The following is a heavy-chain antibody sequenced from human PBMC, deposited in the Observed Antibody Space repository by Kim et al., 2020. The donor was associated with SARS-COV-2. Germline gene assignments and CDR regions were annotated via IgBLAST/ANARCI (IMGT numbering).Heavy chain of an antibody. V-gene: IGHV1-46*01. J-gene: IGHJ4*02. CDR3: ARVHRASIIAAAGVFDY. D-gene: IGHD6-13*01. Sequence: FQGRVTMTRDTSTSTGYMELSRLRSEDTAVYYCARVHRASIIAAAGVFDYWGQGTLVTVSS.